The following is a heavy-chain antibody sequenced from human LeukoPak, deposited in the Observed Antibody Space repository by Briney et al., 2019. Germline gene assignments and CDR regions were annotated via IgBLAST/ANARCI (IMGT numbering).Heavy chain of an antibody. CDR2: TYYMSKWNN. Sequence: SQTLSLTFAISGDRVSINRGAWNWLRQSPSRGLEWLGRTYYMSKWNNDYAVSVKSRITIRPDTSKNQFSLQLNSVSPEDTAVYYCALSSDWYSPTFDYWGQGTLVTVSS. J-gene: IGHJ4*02. D-gene: IGHD6-19*01. V-gene: IGHV6-1*01. CDR1: GDRVSINRGA. CDR3: ALSSDWYSPTFDY.